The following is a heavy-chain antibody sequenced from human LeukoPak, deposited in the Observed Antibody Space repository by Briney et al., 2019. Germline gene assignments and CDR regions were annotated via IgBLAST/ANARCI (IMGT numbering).Heavy chain of an antibody. V-gene: IGHV3-30*18. CDR1: GFTFSSYG. CDR2: ISYDGSNE. Sequence: GRSLRLSCAASGFTFSSYGVHWVRQAPGKGLEWVAIISYDGSNEDYADSVKGRFTISRDNSKNTLYLQMNSLRAEDSAVYYCAKSRVRGVYYFDYWGQGTLVTVSS. J-gene: IGHJ4*02. CDR3: AKSRVRGVYYFDY. D-gene: IGHD3-10*02.